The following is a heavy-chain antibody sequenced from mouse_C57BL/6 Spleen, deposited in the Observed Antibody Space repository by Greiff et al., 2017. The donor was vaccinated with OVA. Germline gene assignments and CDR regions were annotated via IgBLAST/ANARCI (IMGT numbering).Heavy chain of an antibody. CDR1: GYTFTSYD. J-gene: IGHJ2*01. V-gene: IGHV1-85*01. Sequence: VQLVESGPELVKPGASVKLSCKASGYTFTSYDINWVKQRPGQGLEWIGWIYPRDGSTKYNEKFKGKATLTVDTSSSTAYMELHSLTSEDSAVYCCARDDGCNYWGQGTTLTVSS. CDR2: IYPRDGST. CDR3: ARDDGCNY. D-gene: IGHD2-3*01.